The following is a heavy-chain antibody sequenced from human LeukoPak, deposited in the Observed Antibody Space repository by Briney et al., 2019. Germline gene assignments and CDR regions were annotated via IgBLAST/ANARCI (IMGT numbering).Heavy chain of an antibody. J-gene: IGHJ4*02. CDR3: ARFGDQDDY. Sequence: GGSLRLSCAASGFTFSSYEMNWVRQAPGKGLEWVSYISSSGSTIYYADSVKGRFTISRDNARNSLYLQMNSLRAEDTAVYYCARFGDQDDYWGQGTLVTVSS. CDR2: ISSSGSTI. V-gene: IGHV3-48*03. D-gene: IGHD3-10*01. CDR1: GFTFSSYE.